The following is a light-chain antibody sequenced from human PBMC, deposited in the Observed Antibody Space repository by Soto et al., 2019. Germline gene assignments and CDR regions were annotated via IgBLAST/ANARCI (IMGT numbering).Light chain of an antibody. CDR2: GAS. Sequence: EIVMTQSPVTLSVSPGERATLSCRASQSVGTYLAWYQLKPGQTPGLLISGASTRATGIPARFSGSGSGSEFTLTISSLQSEDFAVYSCQQYSVWPLVTFGGGTKVEIK. CDR1: QSVGTY. CDR3: QQYSVWPLVT. J-gene: IGKJ4*01. V-gene: IGKV3-15*01.